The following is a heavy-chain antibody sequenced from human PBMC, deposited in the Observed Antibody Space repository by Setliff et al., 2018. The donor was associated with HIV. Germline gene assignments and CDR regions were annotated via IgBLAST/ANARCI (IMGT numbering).Heavy chain of an antibody. CDR2: ISAYSGNT. CDR1: GYTFTSYG. V-gene: IGHV1-18*01. CDR3: GRVEWYYSFWSGYPLLGYMDV. D-gene: IGHD3-3*01. J-gene: IGHJ6*03. Sequence: ASVKVSCKASGYTFTSYGISWVRQAPGQGLEWMGWISAYSGNTNYAQKLQGRVTMTTDTSTSTAYMELRSLRSDDTAVYYCGRVEWYYSFWSGYPLLGYMDVWGKGTTVTVSS.